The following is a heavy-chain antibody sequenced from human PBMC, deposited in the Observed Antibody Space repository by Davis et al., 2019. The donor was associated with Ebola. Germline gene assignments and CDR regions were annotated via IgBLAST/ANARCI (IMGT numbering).Heavy chain of an antibody. Sequence: GESLKISCAASGFTFSDYYMSWIRQAPGKGLEWVSYISSSGSTIYYADSVKGRFTISRDNSKNTLYLQMNSLTAEDTAVYYCARDLLYYDILTGFDPWGQGTLVTVSS. J-gene: IGHJ5*02. CDR1: GFTFSDYY. CDR3: ARDLLYYDILTGFDP. V-gene: IGHV3-11*04. CDR2: ISSSGSTI. D-gene: IGHD3-9*01.